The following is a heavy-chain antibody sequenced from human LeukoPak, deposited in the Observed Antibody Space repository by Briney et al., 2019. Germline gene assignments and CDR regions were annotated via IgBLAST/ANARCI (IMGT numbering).Heavy chain of an antibody. CDR3: SKGTMVRGVISAFDY. Sequence: GRSLRLSCAASGFTFDDYAMHWVRQAPGKGLEWVSGISWNSGSIGYAHSVKGRFTISRENAKNSPYLQMNSLVAETMALYYISKGTMVRGVISAFDYWGQGTLVTVSS. CDR2: ISWNSGSI. D-gene: IGHD3-10*01. CDR1: GFTFDDYA. J-gene: IGHJ4*02. V-gene: IGHV3-9*03.